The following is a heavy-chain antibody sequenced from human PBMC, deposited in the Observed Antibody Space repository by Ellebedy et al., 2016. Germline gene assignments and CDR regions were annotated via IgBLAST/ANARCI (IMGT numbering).Heavy chain of an antibody. CDR3: ARDVGGTRFFDY. V-gene: IGHV4-59*01. CDR2: IYYSGIT. J-gene: IGHJ4*02. CDR1: GGSISSYY. Sequence: SETLSLTCTVSGGSISSYYWSWIRQPPGKGLEWIASIYYSGITRYNPSLKSRVTISVDTSKNKFSLKLRSVTAADTAVYYCARDVGGTRFFDYWGQGTLVTVSS. D-gene: IGHD2-15*01.